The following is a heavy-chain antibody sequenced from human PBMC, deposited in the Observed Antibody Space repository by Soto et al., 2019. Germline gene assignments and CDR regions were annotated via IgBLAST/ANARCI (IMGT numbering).Heavy chain of an antibody. J-gene: IGHJ6*02. V-gene: IGHV3-21*01. CDR2: ISSSSSYI. CDR1: GFTFRIFG. CDR3: ARDTYYCSGSGYYYYYGMDV. Sequence: GGSLRLSCEASGFTFRIFGMNWVRQAPGKGLEWVSSISSSSSYIYYADSVKGRFTISRDNTKNSLYLQMNSLRAEDTAVYYCARDTYYCSGSGYYYYYGMDVWGQGTTVTVSS. D-gene: IGHD3-10*01.